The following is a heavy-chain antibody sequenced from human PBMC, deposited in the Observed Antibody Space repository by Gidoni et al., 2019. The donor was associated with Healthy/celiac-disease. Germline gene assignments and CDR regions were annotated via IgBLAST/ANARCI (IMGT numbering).Heavy chain of an antibody. CDR3: ARGSRNQRDWCDP. CDR2: IEYSGIT. V-gene: IGHV4-31*03. CDR1: GGSIRSGGYY. J-gene: IGHJ5*02. Sequence: QVQLQESGPGLVKPSQTLSLTCTVSGGSIRSGGYYWSWIRQHPGKGLEWIVYIEYSGITYYNPSLKSRVTISVDTSKNQFSLKLSSVTAADTAVYYCARGSRNQRDWCDPWGQGTLVTVSS. D-gene: IGHD6-13*01.